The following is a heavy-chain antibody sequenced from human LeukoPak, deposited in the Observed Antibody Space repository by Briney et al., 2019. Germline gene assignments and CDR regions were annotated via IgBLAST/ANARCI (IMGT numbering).Heavy chain of an antibody. J-gene: IGHJ4*02. V-gene: IGHV1-2*02. CDR3: ASERGDSGYDLVY. CDR2: INPNSGGT. Sequence: ASVKVSCKASGYTFTGYYMHWVRQAPGQGLEWMGWINPNSGGTNYAQKFQGRVTMTRDTSISTAYMELSRLRSDDTAVYYCASERGDSGYDLVYWGQGTLVTVSS. CDR1: GYTFTGYY. D-gene: IGHD5-12*01.